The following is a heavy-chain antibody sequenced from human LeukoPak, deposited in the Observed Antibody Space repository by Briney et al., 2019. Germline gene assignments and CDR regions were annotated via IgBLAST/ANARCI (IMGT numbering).Heavy chain of an antibody. CDR3: ARTYYYGSGSYCPDY. CDR2: ISSSGSTI. D-gene: IGHD3-10*01. J-gene: IGHJ4*02. V-gene: IGHV3-11*04. Sequence: GGSLRLSCAASGFTFSDYYMSWIRQAPGKGLEWISYISSSGSTIYYADSVKGRFTISRDNAKNSLYLQMNSLRVEDTAVYYCARTYYYGSGSYCPDYWGQGTLVTVSS. CDR1: GFTFSDYY.